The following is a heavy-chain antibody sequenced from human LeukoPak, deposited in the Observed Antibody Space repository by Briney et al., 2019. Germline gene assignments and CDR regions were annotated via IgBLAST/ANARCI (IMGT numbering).Heavy chain of an antibody. V-gene: IGHV4-59*08. Sequence: SETLSLTCTVSDGSISTCYWSWIRQPPGKGLEWIGYIYYTGTTNYNPSLKSRVTISVDTSKNQFSLKLSSVTAADTAVYYCARMFYDFWSGYYYWFDPWGQGTLVTVSS. CDR3: ARMFYDFWSGYYYWFDP. D-gene: IGHD3-3*01. CDR2: IYYTGTT. CDR1: DGSISTCY. J-gene: IGHJ5*02.